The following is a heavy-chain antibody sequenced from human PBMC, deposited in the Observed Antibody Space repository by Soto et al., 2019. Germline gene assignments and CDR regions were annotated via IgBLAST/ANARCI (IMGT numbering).Heavy chain of an antibody. CDR2: INAVNGNT. Sequence: QVQLVQSGAEEKKPGASVKVSCKASGYTFTGYAMHWVRQAPGQRLEWMGWINAVNGNTKYSQKFQGRVTITRDTSASAAYMELSSLSSEDTAVYYCARAVAVAADFDYWGQGTLVTVSS. D-gene: IGHD6-19*01. CDR3: ARAVAVAADFDY. J-gene: IGHJ4*02. V-gene: IGHV1-3*05. CDR1: GYTFTGYA.